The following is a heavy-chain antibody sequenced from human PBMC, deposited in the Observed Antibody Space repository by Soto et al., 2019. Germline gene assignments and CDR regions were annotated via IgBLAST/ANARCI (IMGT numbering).Heavy chain of an antibody. CDR1: GASISSYY. J-gene: IGHJ6*02. CDR3: AIWAAFIDAQRADF. V-gene: IGHV4-59*05. D-gene: IGHD3-16*01. CDR2: IYNIGST. Sequence: PSETLSLTCTVSGASISSYYWCWIRQPPRKGLELIGSIYNIGSTYYNPSLKSRVTISVDTSKNQFSLKLSSVTAADTAVYYCAIWAAFIDAQRADFWGQGSTVPVSS.